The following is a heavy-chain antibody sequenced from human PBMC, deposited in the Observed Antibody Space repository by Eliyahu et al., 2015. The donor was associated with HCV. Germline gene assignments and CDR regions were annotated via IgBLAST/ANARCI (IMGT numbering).Heavy chain of an antibody. CDR1: GGTXSSHX. V-gene: IGHV1-69*04. J-gene: IGHJ4*02. Sequence: QVQLVQSGAXVKKPGSSVXVSCKASGGTXSSHXLSWXRQAPGQGLEWMGRVIPIFGIANYAQKFQGRVTITADKSTSTAYMQLSSLRSEDTAVYYCARDADYDINGYYYGQSDSWGQGTLVTVSS. CDR3: ARDADYDINGYYYGQSDS. CDR2: VIPIFGIA. D-gene: IGHD3-22*01.